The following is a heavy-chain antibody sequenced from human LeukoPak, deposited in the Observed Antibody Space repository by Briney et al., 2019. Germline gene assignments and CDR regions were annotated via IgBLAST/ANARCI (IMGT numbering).Heavy chain of an antibody. CDR3: ARGGSSSWYSPYYYYGMDV. CDR2: IYYSGST. J-gene: IGHJ6*02. V-gene: IGHV4-59*01. CDR1: GGSISSYY. Sequence: SETLSLTCTVSGGSISSYYWSWIRQPSGKGLEWIGYIYYSGSTNYNPSLKSRVTISVDTSKNQFSLKLSSVTAADTAVYYCARGGSSSWYSPYYYYGMDVWGQETTVTVSS. D-gene: IGHD6-13*01.